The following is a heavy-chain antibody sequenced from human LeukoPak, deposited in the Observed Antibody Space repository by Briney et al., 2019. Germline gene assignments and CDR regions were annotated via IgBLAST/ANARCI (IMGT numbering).Heavy chain of an antibody. J-gene: IGHJ4*02. D-gene: IGHD3-3*01. CDR2: ISSNGGST. Sequence: GGSLRLSCAASGFTFSSYAMHWVRQAPGKGLEYVSAISSNGGSTYYASSVKGRFTISRDNSKNTLYLQMGSLRAEDMAVYYCARPDFWSGYYDYWGQGTLVTVSS. V-gene: IGHV3-64*01. CDR1: GFTFSSYA. CDR3: ARPDFWSGYYDY.